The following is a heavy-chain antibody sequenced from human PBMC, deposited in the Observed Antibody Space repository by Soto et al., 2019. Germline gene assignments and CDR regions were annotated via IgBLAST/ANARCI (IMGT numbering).Heavy chain of an antibody. D-gene: IGHD2-2*01. CDR1: GFTFSSYA. J-gene: IGHJ4*02. CDR2: ISYDGSNK. V-gene: IGHV3-30-3*01. Sequence: GGSLRLSCAASGFTFSSYAMHWVRQAPGKGLEWVAVISYDGSNKYYADSVKGRFTISRDNSKNTLYLQMNSLRAEDTAVYYCAREPEYCSSTSCPFDYWGQGTLVTVSS. CDR3: AREPEYCSSTSCPFDY.